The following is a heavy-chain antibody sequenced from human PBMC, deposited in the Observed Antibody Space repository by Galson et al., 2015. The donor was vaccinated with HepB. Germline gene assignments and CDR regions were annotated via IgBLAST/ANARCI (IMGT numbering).Heavy chain of an antibody. D-gene: IGHD5-12*01. V-gene: IGHV1-46*01. CDR2: INPSGGST. J-gene: IGHJ4*02. CDR3: ARTGRLYSQNPPGAY. CDR1: GYTFTSYY. Sequence: SVKVSCKASGYTFTSYYMHWVRQAPGRGLEGMGIINPSGGSTNYAQKFQGRVTMTRDTSTSTVYMELSSLRSEDTALYYCARTGRLYSQNPPGAYWGQGTLVTVSS.